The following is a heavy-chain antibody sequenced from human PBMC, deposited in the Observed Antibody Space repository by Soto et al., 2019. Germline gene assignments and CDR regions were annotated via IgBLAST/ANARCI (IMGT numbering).Heavy chain of an antibody. V-gene: IGHV1-8*01. CDR3: ARGFRTIAAAAVRRYYYYYMDV. Sequence: GASVKVSCKASGYTFTSYDINRVRLATGQGLEWMGWMNPNSGNTGYAQKFQGRVTMARNTSISTAYMELSSLRSEDTAVYYCARGFRTIAAAAVRRYYYYYMDVWGKGTTVTVSS. CDR1: GYTFTSYD. D-gene: IGHD6-13*01. CDR2: MNPNSGNT. J-gene: IGHJ6*03.